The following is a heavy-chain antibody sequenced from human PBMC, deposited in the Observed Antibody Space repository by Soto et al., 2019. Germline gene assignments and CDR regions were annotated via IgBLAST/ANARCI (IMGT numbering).Heavy chain of an antibody. V-gene: IGHV3-74*01. CDR3: ARGTTTRGNYYYGMDV. Sequence: EVQLVESGGGLVQPGGSLRLSCAASGFNFSNYWMHWVRQAPGKGLVWVSRMNSAGNSINYADSVKGRFTISRDNAKNTLYLQRHSLRVEDTAVYFCARGTTTRGNYYYGMDVWGQGTAVTVSS. J-gene: IGHJ6*02. CDR2: MNSAGNSI. D-gene: IGHD4-4*01. CDR1: GFNFSNYW.